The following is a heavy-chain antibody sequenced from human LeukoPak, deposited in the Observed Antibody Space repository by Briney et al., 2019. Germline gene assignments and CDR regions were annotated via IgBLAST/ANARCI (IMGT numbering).Heavy chain of an antibody. CDR1: GFTFSSYG. CDR3: LNTMIVVVSTNRRDRQGY. CDR2: ISYDGSNK. Sequence: PGGSLRLSCAASGFTFSSYGMHWVRQAPGKGLEWAAVISYDGSNKYYADSVKGRFTISRDNSKNTLYLQMNSLRAEDTAVYYCLNTMIVVVSTNRRDRQGYWGQGTLVTVSS. J-gene: IGHJ4*02. D-gene: IGHD3-22*01. V-gene: IGHV3-30*18.